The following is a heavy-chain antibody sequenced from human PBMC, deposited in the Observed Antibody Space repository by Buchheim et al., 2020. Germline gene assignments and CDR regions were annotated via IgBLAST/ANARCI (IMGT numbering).Heavy chain of an antibody. J-gene: IGHJ4*02. Sequence: QVQLVESGGGVVQPGGSLRLSCAASGFTFNTYGMNWVRQAPGKGLEWVALIWHDGSIKYYGDSVKGRFTISRDNSKNTGFLQMSSLRPEDTAVYYCANFRVVVSDYWGQGTL. CDR2: IWHDGSIK. CDR1: GFTFNTYG. D-gene: IGHD3-22*01. V-gene: IGHV3-30*02. CDR3: ANFRVVVSDY.